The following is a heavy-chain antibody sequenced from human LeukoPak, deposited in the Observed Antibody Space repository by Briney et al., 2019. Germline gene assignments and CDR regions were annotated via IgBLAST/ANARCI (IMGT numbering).Heavy chain of an antibody. Sequence: ASETLSLTCAVYGGSFSGYYWSWLRQPPGKGLEWLGEINHSGSTNYNPSLKSRVTISVDTSKNQFSLKLSSVTAAHTAVYYCARGHKWTDRAFAIWGEGTMVTVSS. V-gene: IGHV4-34*01. CDR2: INHSGST. CDR3: ARGHKWTDRAFAI. J-gene: IGHJ3*02. D-gene: IGHD2-8*01. CDR1: GGSFSGYY.